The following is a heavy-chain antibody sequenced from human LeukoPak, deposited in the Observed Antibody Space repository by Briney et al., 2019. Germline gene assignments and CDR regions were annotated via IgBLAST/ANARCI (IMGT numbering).Heavy chain of an antibody. CDR2: IYSGGST. J-gene: IGHJ5*02. V-gene: IGHV3-53*01. CDR1: GFTFSSYA. D-gene: IGHD3-10*01. Sequence: PGGSLRLSCAASGFTFSSYAMSWVRQAPGKGLEWVSVIYSGGSTYYADSVKGRFTISRDNSKNTLYLQMNSLRAEDTAVYYCASGLMVRGVPTGFDPWGQGTLVTVSS. CDR3: ASGLMVRGVPTGFDP.